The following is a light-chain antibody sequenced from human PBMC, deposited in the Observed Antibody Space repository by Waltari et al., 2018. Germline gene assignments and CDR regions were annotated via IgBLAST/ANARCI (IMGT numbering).Light chain of an antibody. CDR3: QQYSSFST. J-gene: IGKJ2*01. V-gene: IGKV1-5*03. Sequence: DIQMTQSPSTLSASVGDRVTISCRASQSVCTWLAWYQQKPGKAPKLLIYMASSLESGVASRFSGSGSGTDFPLTISSLQPDDSATYSCQQYSSFSTFGQGTKV. CDR1: QSVCTW. CDR2: MAS.